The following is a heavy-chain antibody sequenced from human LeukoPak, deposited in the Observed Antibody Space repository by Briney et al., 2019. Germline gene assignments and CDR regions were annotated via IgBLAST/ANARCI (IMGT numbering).Heavy chain of an antibody. D-gene: IGHD3-10*01. Sequence: GGSLRLSCVASGFTFSAFWMSWVRQTPGKGLEWVANIKQDGSETYYVDSVEGRFTISRDNAKNSLYLQINSLRAEDTAVYFCTRGGFRGPVFDYWGQGTPVTVSS. J-gene: IGHJ4*02. CDR3: TRGGFRGPVFDY. CDR2: IKQDGSET. CDR1: GFTFSAFW. V-gene: IGHV3-7*04.